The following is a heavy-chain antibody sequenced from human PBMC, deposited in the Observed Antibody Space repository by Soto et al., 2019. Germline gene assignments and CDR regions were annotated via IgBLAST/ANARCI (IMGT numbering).Heavy chain of an antibody. CDR1: GGSLSGATYS. CDR2: IFPSGTT. V-gene: IGHV4-30-2*01. CDR3: ARSREFDY. Sequence: SETLSLTCGVPGGSLSGATYSWNWIRQTPGKGLEWIGYIFPSGTTYYNPSLRSRVTISIDVSKNQFSLSLRSLTAADTAVYYCARSREFDYWSQGTLVTVSS. J-gene: IGHJ4*02.